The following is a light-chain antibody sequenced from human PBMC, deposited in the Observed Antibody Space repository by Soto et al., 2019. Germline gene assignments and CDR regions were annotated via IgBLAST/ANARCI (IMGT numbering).Light chain of an antibody. V-gene: IGLV1-44*01. Sequence: QSVLTQPPSASGTPGQTIAISCSGGSSNIGSHTVNWYQQLPGTAPRLLIYSNTQRPSGVPDRFSGSKSGTSASLAISGLQSEYEGDYYCVAWHDSLNGVVFGGGTKVTVL. CDR2: SNT. CDR1: SSNIGSHT. CDR3: VAWHDSLNGVV. J-gene: IGLJ2*01.